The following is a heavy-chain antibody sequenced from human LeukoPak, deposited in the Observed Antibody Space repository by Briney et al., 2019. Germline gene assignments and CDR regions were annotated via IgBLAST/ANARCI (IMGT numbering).Heavy chain of an antibody. CDR3: ATWGEWEPRGFDY. CDR2: INPNSGGT. J-gene: IGHJ4*02. Sequence: GASVKVSCKASGYTFTGYYMHWVRQAPGQGLEWMGWINPNSGGTNYAQKFQGRVTMTRDTSISTAYMELSRLRSEDTAVYYCATWGEWEPRGFDYWGQGTLVTVSS. V-gene: IGHV1-2*02. D-gene: IGHD1-26*01. CDR1: GYTFTGYY.